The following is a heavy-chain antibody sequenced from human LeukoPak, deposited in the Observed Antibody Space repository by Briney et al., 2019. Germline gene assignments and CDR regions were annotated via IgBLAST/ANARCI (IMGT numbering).Heavy chain of an antibody. V-gene: IGHV3-66*01. J-gene: IGHJ6*02. Sequence: GGSLRLSCAASGFTVSSNYMSWVRQAPGKGLEWVSVLYTGGSTYYADSVKGRFTISRDNSKNTLYLQMNSLRVEDTAVYYCAKCPSGVGPNYYYYGMDVWGQGTTVTVSS. CDR1: GFTVSSNY. D-gene: IGHD1-26*01. CDR3: AKCPSGVGPNYYYYGMDV. CDR2: LYTGGST.